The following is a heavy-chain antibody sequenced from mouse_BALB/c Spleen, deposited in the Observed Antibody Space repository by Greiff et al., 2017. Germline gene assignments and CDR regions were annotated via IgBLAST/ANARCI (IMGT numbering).Heavy chain of an antibody. Sequence: QVHVKQSGPGLVQPSQSLSITCTVSGFSLTSYGVHWVRQSPGKGLEWLGVIWSGGSTDYNAAFISRLSISKDNSKSQVFLKLNSLQTDDTATYYCAKIAFDYVYAMDYWGQGTSVTVSS. CDR2: IWSGGST. CDR3: AKIAFDYVYAMDY. D-gene: IGHD2-4*01. V-gene: IGHV2-4-1*01. CDR1: GFSLTSYG. J-gene: IGHJ4*01.